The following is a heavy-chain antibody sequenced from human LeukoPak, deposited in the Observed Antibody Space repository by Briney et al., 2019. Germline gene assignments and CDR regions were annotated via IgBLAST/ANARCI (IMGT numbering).Heavy chain of an antibody. CDR3: ARDTSISWYFDL. J-gene: IGHJ2*01. CDR1: GFTFSSYS. V-gene: IGHV3-48*01. D-gene: IGHD1-1*01. CDR2: ISSSSSTI. Sequence: GGSLRLSCAASGFTFSSYSMIWVRQAPGKGLEWVSYISSSSSTIYYADSVKGRFTISRDNAKNSLYLQMNSLRAEDTAVYYCARDTSISWYFDLWGRGTLATVSS.